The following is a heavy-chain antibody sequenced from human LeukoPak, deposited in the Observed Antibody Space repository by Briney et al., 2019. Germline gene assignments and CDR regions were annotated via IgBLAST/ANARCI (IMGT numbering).Heavy chain of an antibody. D-gene: IGHD2-15*01. J-gene: IGHJ6*02. Sequence: SETLSLTCAVSGGSISSGGYSWSWIRQPPGKGLEWIGYIYYSGSTNYNPSLKSRVTISVDTSKNQFSLKLSSVTAADTAVYYCASTLGDMPGGYYYGMDVWGQGTTVTVS. CDR3: ASTLGDMPGGYYYGMDV. CDR2: IYYSGST. V-gene: IGHV4-61*08. CDR1: GGSISSGGYS.